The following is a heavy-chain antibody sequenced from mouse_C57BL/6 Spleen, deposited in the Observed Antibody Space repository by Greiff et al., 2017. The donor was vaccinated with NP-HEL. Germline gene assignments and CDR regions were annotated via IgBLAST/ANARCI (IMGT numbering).Heavy chain of an antibody. V-gene: IGHV1-19*01. CDR2: INPYNGGT. CDR1: GYTFTDYY. Sequence: EVQLQQSGPVLVKPGASVKMSCKASGYTFTDYYMNWVKQSHGKSLEWIGVINPYNGGTSYNQKFKGKATLTVDKSSSTAYMELNSLTSEDSAVYYCARGRDYDDGDYYAMDYWGQGTSVTVSS. J-gene: IGHJ4*01. D-gene: IGHD2-4*01. CDR3: ARGRDYDDGDYYAMDY.